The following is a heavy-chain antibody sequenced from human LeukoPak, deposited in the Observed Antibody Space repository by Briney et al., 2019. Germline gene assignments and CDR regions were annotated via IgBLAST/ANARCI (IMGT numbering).Heavy chain of an antibody. Sequence: GGFLRLSCAASGFTFSDYYMSWIRQAPGKGLGWVSYISSSGSTIYYADSVRGRFTISRDNAKNSLYLQRNSLRAEDTAVYYCARDLFEMATMGGDAFDIWGQGTMVTVSS. CDR3: ARDLFEMATMGGDAFDI. J-gene: IGHJ3*02. CDR1: GFTFSDYY. D-gene: IGHD5-24*01. V-gene: IGHV3-11*01. CDR2: ISSSGSTI.